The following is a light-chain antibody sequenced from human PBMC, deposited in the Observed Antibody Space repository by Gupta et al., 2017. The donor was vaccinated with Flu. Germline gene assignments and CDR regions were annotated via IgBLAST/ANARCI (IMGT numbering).Light chain of an antibody. J-gene: IGLJ3*02. CDR2: QVS. CDR1: NGGIGSHKY. Sequence: ITSSWRGANGGIGSHKYVSLYQLHPGTAPRLMFFQVSKRPSGVSSRFSGSESGNTASLTISVLEAEAEADYYSSSYTSNSTRVFGGGTKVTVL. CDR3: SSYTSNSTRV. V-gene: IGLV2-14*01.